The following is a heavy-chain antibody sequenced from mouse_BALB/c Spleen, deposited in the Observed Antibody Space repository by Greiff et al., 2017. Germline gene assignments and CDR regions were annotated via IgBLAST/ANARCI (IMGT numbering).Heavy chain of an antibody. V-gene: IGHV3-6*02. CDR3: ASRYGNYLYYFDY. D-gene: IGHD2-1*01. Sequence: EVQLQQSGPGLVKPSQSLSLTCSVTGYSITSGYYWNWIRQFPGNKLEWMGYISYDGSNNYNPSLKNRISITRDTSKNQFFLKLNSVTTEDTATYYCASRYGNYLYYFDYWGQGTTLTVSS. CDR1: GYSITSGYY. CDR2: ISYDGSN. J-gene: IGHJ2*01.